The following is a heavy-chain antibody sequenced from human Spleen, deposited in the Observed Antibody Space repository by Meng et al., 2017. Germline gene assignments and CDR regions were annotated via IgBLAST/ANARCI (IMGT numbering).Heavy chain of an antibody. V-gene: IGHV1-46*01. Sequence: QVQVVQSGAEVKEPGASVKVSCKASGYTFTTYGISWVRQAPGQGLEWMGIINPSGGSTSYAQNFQGRVTMTRDTSTNTVYMELSSLRSEDTAVYYCAREKSPGHFDYWGQGTLVTVSS. CDR1: GYTFTTYG. CDR2: INPSGGST. J-gene: IGHJ4*02. CDR3: AREKSPGHFDY.